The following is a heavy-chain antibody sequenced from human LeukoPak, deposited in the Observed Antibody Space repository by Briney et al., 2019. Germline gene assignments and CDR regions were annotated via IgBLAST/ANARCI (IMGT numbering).Heavy chain of an antibody. J-gene: IGHJ5*02. Sequence: SVKVSCKASGGTFSSYAISWVRQAPGQGLEWMGRIIPILGIANYAQKFQGRVTITADKSTSTAYMELSSLRSEDTAVYYCAREPVGAISNWFDPWGQGTLVTVSS. CDR1: GGTFSSYA. CDR3: AREPVGAISNWFDP. D-gene: IGHD1-26*01. CDR2: IIPILGIA. V-gene: IGHV1-69*04.